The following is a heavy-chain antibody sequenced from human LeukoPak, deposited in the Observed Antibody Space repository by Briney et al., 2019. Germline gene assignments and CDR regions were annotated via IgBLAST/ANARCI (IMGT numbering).Heavy chain of an antibody. CDR2: IYYSGST. D-gene: IGHD3-22*01. V-gene: IGHV4-31*03. CDR1: GGSISSGGYY. Sequence: SETLSLTCTVSGGSISSGGYYWSWIRQHPGKGLEWIGYIYYSGSTYYNPSLKSRVTISVDTSKNQFSLKLSSVTAADTAVYYCARGPFYYYDSSGPFDPWGQGTLVTVSS. CDR3: ARGPFYYYDSSGPFDP. J-gene: IGHJ5*02.